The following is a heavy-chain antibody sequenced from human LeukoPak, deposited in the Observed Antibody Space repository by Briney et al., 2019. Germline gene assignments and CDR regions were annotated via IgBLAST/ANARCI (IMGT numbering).Heavy chain of an antibody. Sequence: PSETLSLTCTVSGGSISSSSYYWGWIRQPPGKGLEWIGSIYYSGSTYYNPSLKSRVTISVDTSKNQFSLELSSVTAADTAVYYCARQLGSSGWYYFDYWGQGTLVSVSS. CDR2: IYYSGST. V-gene: IGHV4-39*01. CDR1: GGSISSSSYY. CDR3: ARQLGSSGWYYFDY. J-gene: IGHJ4*02. D-gene: IGHD6-19*01.